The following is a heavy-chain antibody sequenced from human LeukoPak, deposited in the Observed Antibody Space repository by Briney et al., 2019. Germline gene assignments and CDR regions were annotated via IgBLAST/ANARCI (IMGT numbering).Heavy chain of an antibody. CDR1: GFTFSGSA. Sequence: GGSLRLSCAASGFTFSGSALHWVRQASGKGGEGGGRIRSRANGYATAYAASGKGSFTSDREDAKNTAYLQMDSLKTEDTAVYYCTGNYYGSGSYADFDYWGQGTLVTVSS. J-gene: IGHJ4*02. D-gene: IGHD3-10*01. CDR2: IRSRANGYAT. CDR3: TGNYYGSGSYADFDY. V-gene: IGHV3-73*01.